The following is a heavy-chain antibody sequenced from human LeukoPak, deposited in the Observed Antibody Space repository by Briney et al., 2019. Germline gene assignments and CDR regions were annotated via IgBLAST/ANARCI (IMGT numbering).Heavy chain of an antibody. D-gene: IGHD6-13*01. CDR3: AKDAAGPEY. V-gene: IGHV3-23*01. Sequence: GGSLRLSCAASGLTFSDYSMTWVRQAPREGLFWVSGISAGGGSTYYADSVKGRFSISRDNSRNTLYLQMNSLRAEDTAVYYCAKDAAGPEYWGQGTLVTVFS. CDR1: GLTFSDYS. J-gene: IGHJ4*02. CDR2: ISAGGGST.